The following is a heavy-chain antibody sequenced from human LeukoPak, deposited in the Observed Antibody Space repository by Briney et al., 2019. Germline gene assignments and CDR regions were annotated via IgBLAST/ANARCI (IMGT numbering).Heavy chain of an antibody. D-gene: IGHD6-6*01. V-gene: IGHV3-30*18. CDR2: IPYDAGNN. CDR1: GFTFSSYR. CDR3: AKDRGTSSSACGMDV. Sequence: PGGSLRLSCAASGFTFSSYRMHWVRQAPGKGLEWVAVIPYDAGNNYSADSVKGRFTISRDNSQNTLYLQMNSLRAEDTAVYYCAKDRGTSSSACGMDVWGQGTTVTVSS. J-gene: IGHJ6*02.